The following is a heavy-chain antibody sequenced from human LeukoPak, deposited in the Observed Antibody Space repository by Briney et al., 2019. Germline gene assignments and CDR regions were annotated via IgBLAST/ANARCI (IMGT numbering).Heavy chain of an antibody. Sequence: SETLSLTCAVYGGSFSGYNWSWIRQPPGKGLEWIGEINHSGSTNYNPSLKSRVTISVDTSKNQFSLKLSSVTAADTAVYYCARLYSSSWTFDYWGQGTLVTVSS. CDR1: GGSFSGYN. J-gene: IGHJ4*02. V-gene: IGHV4-34*01. CDR2: INHSGST. D-gene: IGHD6-13*01. CDR3: ARLYSSSWTFDY.